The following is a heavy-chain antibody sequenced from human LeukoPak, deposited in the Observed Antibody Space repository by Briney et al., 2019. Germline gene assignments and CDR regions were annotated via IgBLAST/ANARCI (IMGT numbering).Heavy chain of an antibody. CDR3: ATYMQRSPFDY. D-gene: IGHD6-25*01. V-gene: IGHV3-74*01. Sequence: GGSLRLSCAASGFSFSNYWMHWVRQGPGKGLVWASRINSDGNSTSYADSVKGRFTISRDNSKNTLYLQMNSLRAEDTAVYYCATYMQRSPFDYWGQGTLVTVSS. CDR1: GFSFSNYW. J-gene: IGHJ4*02. CDR2: INSDGNST.